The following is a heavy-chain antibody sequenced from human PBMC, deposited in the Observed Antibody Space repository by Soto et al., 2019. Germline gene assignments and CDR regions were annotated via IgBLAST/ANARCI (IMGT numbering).Heavy chain of an antibody. V-gene: IGHV4-39*01. CDR3: ARRGTAMDPFFDY. D-gene: IGHD5-18*01. CDR1: GGSISSSSYY. Sequence: PSETLSLTCTVSGGSISSSSYYWGWIRQPPGKGLEWIGSIYYSGSTYYNPSLKSRVTISVDTSKNQFSLKLSSVTAADTAVYYCARRGTAMDPFFDYWGQGTLVTVSS. CDR2: IYYSGST. J-gene: IGHJ4*02.